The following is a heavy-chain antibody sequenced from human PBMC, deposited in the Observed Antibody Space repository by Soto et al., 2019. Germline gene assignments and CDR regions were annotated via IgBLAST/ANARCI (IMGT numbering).Heavy chain of an antibody. CDR1: GFTFDDYA. Sequence: EVQLVESGGGLVQPGRSLRLSCAASGFTFDDYAMHWVRQAPGKGLEWVSGVSWNSGSIGYADSVKGRFTISRDNAKNSLDLQMNSLRAEDTALYYCAKDSDYEVIGGWFDPWGQGTLVTVSS. CDR2: VSWNSGSI. D-gene: IGHD4-17*01. CDR3: AKDSDYEVIGGWFDP. J-gene: IGHJ5*02. V-gene: IGHV3-9*01.